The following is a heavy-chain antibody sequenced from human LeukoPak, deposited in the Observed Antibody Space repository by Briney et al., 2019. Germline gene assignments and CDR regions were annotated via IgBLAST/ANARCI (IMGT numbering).Heavy chain of an antibody. CDR3: ARGGEYSYGTFDY. CDR1: GGSISSYY. V-gene: IGHV4-59*12. D-gene: IGHD5-18*01. CDR2: IYYSGST. J-gene: IGHJ4*02. Sequence: SETLSLTCTVSGGSISSYYWSWIRQPPGKGLEWIGYIYYSGSTYYNPSLKSRVTISVDTAKNQFSLRLSSVTAADTAIYYCARGGEYSYGTFDYWGQGTLVTVSS.